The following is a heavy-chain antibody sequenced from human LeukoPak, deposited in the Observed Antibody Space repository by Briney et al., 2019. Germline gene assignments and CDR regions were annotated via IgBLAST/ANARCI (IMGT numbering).Heavy chain of an antibody. V-gene: IGHV3-33*01. CDR3: ARAYVWGSYRSYYFDY. J-gene: IGHJ4*02. CDR1: GFTFSSYG. Sequence: GRSLRLSCAASGFTFSSYGMHWVRQAPGKGLEWVAVIWYDGSNKYYADSVKGRFTISRDNSKNTLYLQMNSLRAEDTAVYYCARAYVWGSYRSYYFDYWGQGTLVTVSS. D-gene: IGHD3-16*02. CDR2: IWYDGSNK.